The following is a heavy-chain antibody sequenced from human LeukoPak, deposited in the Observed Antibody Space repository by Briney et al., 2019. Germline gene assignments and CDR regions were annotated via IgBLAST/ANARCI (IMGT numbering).Heavy chain of an antibody. J-gene: IGHJ4*02. Sequence: ASVKVSCKASGGTLSSYGISWVRQAPGQGLEWMGRIIPIFGIANYAQKFQGRVTMTRDTSISTAYMELSRLRSDDTAVYYCARDPYGSGRNDYWGQGTLVTVSS. V-gene: IGHV1-69*04. CDR3: ARDPYGSGRNDY. CDR2: IIPIFGIA. D-gene: IGHD3-10*01. CDR1: GGTLSSYG.